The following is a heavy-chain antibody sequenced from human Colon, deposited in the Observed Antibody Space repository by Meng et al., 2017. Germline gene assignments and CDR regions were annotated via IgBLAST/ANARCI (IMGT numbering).Heavy chain of an antibody. J-gene: IGHJ2*01. CDR1: GGSISSGGYY. CDR3: ARDSGGIVTNYRYFDL. V-gene: IGHV4-31*01. Sequence: SETLSLTCTVSGGSISSGGYYWSWIRQQPGKGLEWIGYIYYSRSTYYNPSLKSIVTISVDTSKIQFSLKLSSVTAADTAVYYCARDSGGIVTNYRYFDLWGRGTLVTVSS. D-gene: IGHD2-15*01. CDR2: IYYSRST.